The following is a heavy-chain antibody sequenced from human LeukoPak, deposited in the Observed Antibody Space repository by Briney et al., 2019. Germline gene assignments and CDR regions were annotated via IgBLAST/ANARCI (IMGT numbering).Heavy chain of an antibody. Sequence: SETLSLTCAVSGGSISSGGYSWSWIRQLPGKGLEWIGYIYHSGSTYYNPSLKSRVTISVDRSKNQFSLKLSSVTAADTAVYYCARRAGYCSGGSCYSAWYFDLWGRGTLVTVSS. J-gene: IGHJ2*01. CDR1: GGSISSGGYS. D-gene: IGHD2-15*01. CDR3: ARRAGYCSGGSCYSAWYFDL. CDR2: IYHSGST. V-gene: IGHV4-30-2*01.